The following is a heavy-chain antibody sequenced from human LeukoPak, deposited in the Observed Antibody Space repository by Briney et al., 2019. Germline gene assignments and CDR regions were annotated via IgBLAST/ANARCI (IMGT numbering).Heavy chain of an antibody. J-gene: IGHJ6*03. CDR3: ARGRHDITMIVVVMTSVSYYLDV. D-gene: IGHD3-22*01. CDR2: INPSGST. Sequence: SETLSLTCAVYGGSFSGYHWTWIRQSPGKGLEWIGGINPSGSTYYNPSLKSRLTISVDTSKNQFSLELRSVTAADTAVYYCARGRHDITMIVVVMTSVSYYLDVWGKGTTVTVS. CDR1: GGSFSGYH. V-gene: IGHV4-34*01.